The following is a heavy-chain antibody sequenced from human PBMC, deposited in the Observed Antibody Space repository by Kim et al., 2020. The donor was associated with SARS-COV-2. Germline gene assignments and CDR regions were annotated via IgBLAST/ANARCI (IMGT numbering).Heavy chain of an antibody. CDR2: IKQDGSEK. V-gene: IGHV3-7*01. J-gene: IGHJ6*02. Sequence: GGSLRLSCSASGFTFYNYWMSWVRQAPGKGLEWVANIKQDGSEKHYVDSVKGRFTISRNNARNSLYLQMKSLRAEDTAVYYCARARRLLWFGDGLDVWGQGTTVTVSS. CDR1: GFTFYNYW. D-gene: IGHD3-10*01. CDR3: ARARRLLWFGDGLDV.